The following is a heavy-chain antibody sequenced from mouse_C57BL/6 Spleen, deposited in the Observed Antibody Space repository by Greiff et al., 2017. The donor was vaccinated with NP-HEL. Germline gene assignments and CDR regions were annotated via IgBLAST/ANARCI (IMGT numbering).Heavy chain of an antibody. V-gene: IGHV3-6*01. CDR3: ASLYGSSYGWFAY. D-gene: IGHD1-1*01. CDR1: GYSITSGYY. Sequence: EVKLQESGPGLVKPSQSLSLTCSVTGYSITSGYYWNWIRQFPGNKLEWMGYISYDGSNNYNPSLKNRISITRDTSKNQFFLKLNSVTTEDTATYYCASLYGSSYGWFAYWGQGTLVTVSA. CDR2: ISYDGSN. J-gene: IGHJ3*01.